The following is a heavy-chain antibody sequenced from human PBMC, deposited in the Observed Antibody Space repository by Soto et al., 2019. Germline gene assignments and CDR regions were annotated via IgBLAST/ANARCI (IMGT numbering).Heavy chain of an antibody. CDR3: ARDLFHPNGNYEVGYYDCGMDV. D-gene: IGHD1-7*01. Sequence: QVQLVQSGAEVKKPGASVKVSCKASGYTFTGYYMHWVRQAPGQGLEWMGWNNPNSGGTNYAQKFEGRVIMTRDTSISTAYIELSRLRSDDTSVYYCARDLFHPNGNYEVGYYDCGMDVWGQGTTVTVSS. CDR1: GYTFTGYY. J-gene: IGHJ6*02. V-gene: IGHV1-2*02. CDR2: NNPNSGGT.